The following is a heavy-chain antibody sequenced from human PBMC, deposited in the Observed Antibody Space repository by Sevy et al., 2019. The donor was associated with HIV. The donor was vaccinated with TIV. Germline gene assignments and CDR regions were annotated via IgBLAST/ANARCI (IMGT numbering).Heavy chain of an antibody. V-gene: IGHV3-74*01. Sequence: GGSLRLSCAASGFTFSSYWMHWVRQAPGKGLVWVSRINSDGSGTSYADSVKGRFTISRDNAKNTLYLQMNSLRAEDSAVYYCARDFWSAQRGMDVWGQGTTVTVSS. CDR1: GFTFSSYW. D-gene: IGHD3-3*01. CDR3: ARDFWSAQRGMDV. J-gene: IGHJ6*02. CDR2: INSDGSGT.